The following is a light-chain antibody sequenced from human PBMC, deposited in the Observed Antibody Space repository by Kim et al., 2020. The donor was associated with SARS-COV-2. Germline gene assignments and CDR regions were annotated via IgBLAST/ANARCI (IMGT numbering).Light chain of an antibody. CDR1: YSDVGTYTL. Sequence: QSALTQPASVSGSPGQSITISCTGTYSDVGTYTLVSWYQQYPGKAPKLMIYEVSKRPSGVSYRFSASKSGSTASLTISGLQAEDEATYYCCSYARSNTFLFGGGTKVTVL. CDR3: CSYARSNTFL. V-gene: IGLV2-23*02. J-gene: IGLJ3*02. CDR2: EVS.